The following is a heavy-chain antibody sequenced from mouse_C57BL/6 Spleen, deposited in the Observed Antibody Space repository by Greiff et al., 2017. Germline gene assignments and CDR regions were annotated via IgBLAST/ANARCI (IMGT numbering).Heavy chain of an antibody. CDR3: ARHEGIYDGYYGFAY. Sequence: EVMLVESGGGLVKPGGSLKLSCAASGFTFSSYTMSWVRQPPEKRLEWVATISGGGGNTYYPDSVKGRFTISRDNAKNTLYLQMSSLRSEDTALYYCARHEGIYDGYYGFAYWGQGTLVTVSA. V-gene: IGHV5-9*01. CDR1: GFTFSSYT. D-gene: IGHD2-3*01. CDR2: ISGGGGNT. J-gene: IGHJ3*01.